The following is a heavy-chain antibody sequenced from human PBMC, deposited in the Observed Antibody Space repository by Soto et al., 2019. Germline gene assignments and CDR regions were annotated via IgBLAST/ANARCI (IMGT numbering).Heavy chain of an antibody. V-gene: IGHV4-59*01. CDR2: IYYSGST. J-gene: IGHJ4*02. CDR1: GGSISSYY. CDR3: ARATYSSGDLDY. D-gene: IGHD6-19*01. Sequence: SETLSLTCTVSGGSISSYYWSWIRQPPGKGLEWIGYIYYSGSTNYNPSLKSRVTISVDTSKNQFSLKLSSVTAADTAVYYCARATYSSGDLDYWGQGTQVTVSS.